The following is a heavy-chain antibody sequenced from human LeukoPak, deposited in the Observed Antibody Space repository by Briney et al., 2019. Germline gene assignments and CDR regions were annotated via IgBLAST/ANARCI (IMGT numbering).Heavy chain of an antibody. Sequence: GGSLGLSCAASGFTFSSYGMHWVRQAPGKGLEWVAVIWYDGSNKYYADSVKGRFTISRDNSKNTLYVQMNSLRAEDTAVYYCARTQQWLVREHYYYGMDVWGQGTTVTVSS. CDR2: IWYDGSNK. CDR1: GFTFSSYG. CDR3: ARTQQWLVREHYYYGMDV. J-gene: IGHJ6*02. V-gene: IGHV3-33*01. D-gene: IGHD6-19*01.